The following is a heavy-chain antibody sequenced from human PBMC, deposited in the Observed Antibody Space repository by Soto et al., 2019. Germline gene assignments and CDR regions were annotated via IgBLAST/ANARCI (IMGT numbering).Heavy chain of an antibody. CDR3: ARAGTYDVLTGYYYYYYCGMDV. Sequence: GASVKVSCKASGYTFTGYYMHWVRQAPGQGLEWMGWINPNSGGTNYAQKFQGWVTMTRDTSISTAYMELSRLRSDDTAVYYCARAGTYDVLTGYYYYYYCGMDVWGQGTTVTVS. CDR2: INPNSGGT. J-gene: IGHJ6*02. CDR1: GYTFTGYY. V-gene: IGHV1-2*04. D-gene: IGHD3-9*01.